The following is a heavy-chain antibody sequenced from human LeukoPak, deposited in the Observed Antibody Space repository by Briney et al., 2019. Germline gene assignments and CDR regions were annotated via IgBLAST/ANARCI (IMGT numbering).Heavy chain of an antibody. Sequence: GGSLRLSCAASGFTFDDYAIHWVRQAPGKGLEWVSGISWNSGSIGYADSVKGRFTISRDNAKNSLYLQMNSLRAEDTALYYCAKDGGFDWLSHYGMDAWGQGTTVTVSS. D-gene: IGHD3-9*01. J-gene: IGHJ6*02. CDR3: AKDGGFDWLSHYGMDA. CDR2: ISWNSGSI. CDR1: GFTFDDYA. V-gene: IGHV3-9*01.